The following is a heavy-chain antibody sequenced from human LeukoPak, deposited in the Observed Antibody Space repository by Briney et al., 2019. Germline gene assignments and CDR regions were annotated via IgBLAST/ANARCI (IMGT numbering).Heavy chain of an antibody. J-gene: IGHJ4*02. CDR3: ARELIRAFYYFDS. CDR2: INPNSGGT. CDR1: GYTFTGYY. Sequence: ASVKVSCTASGYTFTGYYMHWVRQAPGQGLEWMGWINPNSGGTNYAQKFQGRVTMTRDTSINTAYMELSRLTSDDTAVYYCARELIRAFYYFDSWGQGTLVTVSS. V-gene: IGHV1-2*02. D-gene: IGHD3-22*01.